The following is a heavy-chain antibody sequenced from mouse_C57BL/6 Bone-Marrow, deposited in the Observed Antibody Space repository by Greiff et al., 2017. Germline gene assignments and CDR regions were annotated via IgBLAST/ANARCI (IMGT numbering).Heavy chain of an antibody. Sequence: VQLQQPGAELVKPGASVKMSCKASGYTFTSYWITWVKQRPGQGLEWIGDIYPGSGSTKDNEKFKSKATLTVDTSSSTAYMLLISLTSEDSAVYYWARNDSYLVWFAYWCQGTLVTVSA. CDR3: ARNDSYLVWFAY. V-gene: IGHV1-55*01. CDR1: GYTFTSYW. J-gene: IGHJ3*01. D-gene: IGHD2-3*01. CDR2: IYPGSGST.